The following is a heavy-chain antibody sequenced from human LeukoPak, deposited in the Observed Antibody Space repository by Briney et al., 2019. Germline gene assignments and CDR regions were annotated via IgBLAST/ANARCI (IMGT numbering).Heavy chain of an antibody. Sequence: ASVKVSCKASGYTFTSYAMNWVRQAPGQGLEWMGWINTNTGNPTYAQGFTGRFVFSLDTSVSTAYLQISSLKAEDTAVYYCARGGTWIQLWFWAFDTWGQGTMVTVSS. J-gene: IGHJ3*02. D-gene: IGHD5-18*01. CDR1: GYTFTSYA. V-gene: IGHV7-4-1*02. CDR2: INTNTGNP. CDR3: ARGGTWIQLWFWAFDT.